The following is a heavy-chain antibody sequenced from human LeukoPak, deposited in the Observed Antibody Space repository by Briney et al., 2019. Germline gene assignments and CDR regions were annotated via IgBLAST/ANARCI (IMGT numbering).Heavy chain of an antibody. Sequence: PGGSLRLSCAASGFTFSSYGMHWVRQAPGKGLEWVAVISYDGSNKYYADSVKGRFTISRDNSKNTLYLQMNSLSAEDTAVYYCAKDGKWLRFPDYWGQGTLVTVSS. J-gene: IGHJ4*02. CDR2: ISYDGSNK. CDR1: GFTFSSYG. V-gene: IGHV3-30*18. CDR3: AKDGKWLRFPDY. D-gene: IGHD5-12*01.